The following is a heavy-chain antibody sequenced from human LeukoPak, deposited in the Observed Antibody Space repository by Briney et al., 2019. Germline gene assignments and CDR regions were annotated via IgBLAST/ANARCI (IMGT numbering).Heavy chain of an antibody. CDR2: IIPIFGTA. D-gene: IGHD6-13*01. J-gene: IGHJ4*02. Sequence: SVKVSCKASGGTFSSYAISWVRQAPGQGLEWMGRIIPIFGTANYAQKFQGRVTITTDESTSTAYMELRSLRSEDTAVYYCASFKQLGKVYYFDCWGQGTLVTVSS. CDR1: GGTFSSYA. V-gene: IGHV1-69*05. CDR3: ASFKQLGKVYYFDC.